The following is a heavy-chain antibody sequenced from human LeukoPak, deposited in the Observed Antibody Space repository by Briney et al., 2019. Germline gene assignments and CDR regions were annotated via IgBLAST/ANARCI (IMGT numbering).Heavy chain of an antibody. Sequence: TASETLSLTCAVYGGSFSGYYWSWIRQPPGRGLEWIGEINHSGSTNYNPSLKSRVTISVDTSKNQFSLKLSSVTAADTAVYYCARSPVLRFLEWLPRANYYMDVWGKGTTATVSS. CDR3: ARSPVLRFLEWLPRANYYMDV. CDR1: GGSFSGYY. J-gene: IGHJ6*03. V-gene: IGHV4-34*01. CDR2: INHSGST. D-gene: IGHD3-3*01.